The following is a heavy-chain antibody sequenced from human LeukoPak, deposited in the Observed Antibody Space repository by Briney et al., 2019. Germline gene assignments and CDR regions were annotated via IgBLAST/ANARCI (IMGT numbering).Heavy chain of an antibody. Sequence: PGGSLTLSCAASGFTFNAYAMSWVRQAPGKGLEWVASIGGSGGNTYYAESVKGPLTISRDNSKNTLYLQMNSLKVDDTAIYYCARDRSDYTNAFDYWGLGTLVTVSS. CDR3: ARDRSDYTNAFDY. CDR1: GFTFNAYA. V-gene: IGHV3-23*01. D-gene: IGHD1-26*01. J-gene: IGHJ4*02. CDR2: IGGSGGNT.